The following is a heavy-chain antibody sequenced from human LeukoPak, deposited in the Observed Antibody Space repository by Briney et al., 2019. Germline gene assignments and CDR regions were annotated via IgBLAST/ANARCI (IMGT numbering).Heavy chain of an antibody. V-gene: IGHV3-30*02. J-gene: IGHJ4*02. D-gene: IGHD3-22*01. CDR3: AKGQNYYDSSGYYYYDY. CDR1: GFTFSGYG. Sequence: GGSLRLSCAASGFTFSGYGMHWVRQAPGKGLEWVAFVRYDSSNKYYADSVKGRFTISRDNSKNTLYLQMNSLRAEDTAVYYCAKGQNYYDSSGYYYYDYWGQGTLVTVSS. CDR2: VRYDSSNK.